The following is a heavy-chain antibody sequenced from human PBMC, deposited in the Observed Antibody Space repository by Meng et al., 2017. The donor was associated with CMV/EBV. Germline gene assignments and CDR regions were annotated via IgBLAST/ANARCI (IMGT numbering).Heavy chain of an antibody. Sequence: SVKVSCKASGGTFSSYAISWVRQAPGQGLEWMGGIIPIFGTANYAQKFQGRVTITTDESTSTAYMELSSLRSEDTAVYYCARGGAGLGWFDPWGQGTLVTVSS. CDR2: IIPIFGTA. D-gene: IGHD6-19*01. CDR3: ARGGAGLGWFDP. V-gene: IGHV1-69*05. CDR1: GGTFSSYA. J-gene: IGHJ5*02.